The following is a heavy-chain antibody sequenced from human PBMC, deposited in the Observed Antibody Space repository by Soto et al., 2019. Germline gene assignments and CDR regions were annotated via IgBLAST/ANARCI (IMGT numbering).Heavy chain of an antibody. Sequence: VQLVESGGGLVQPGRSLRLSCAASGFTFSSYAMHWVRQAPGKGLEWVAVISYDGSNKYYADSVKGRFTISRDNSKNTLYLQMNSLRAEDTAVYYCARGYYGSGSYSNWGQGTLVTVSS. V-gene: IGHV3-30-3*01. CDR2: ISYDGSNK. D-gene: IGHD3-10*01. J-gene: IGHJ4*02. CDR3: ARGYYGSGSYSN. CDR1: GFTFSSYA.